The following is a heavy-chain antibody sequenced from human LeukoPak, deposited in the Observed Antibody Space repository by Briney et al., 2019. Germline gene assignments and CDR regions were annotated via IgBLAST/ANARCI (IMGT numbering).Heavy chain of an antibody. Sequence: ASVKVSCKASGYTFTGYYMHWVRQAPGQGLEWMGWINPNSGGTNYAQKFQGRVTMTRDTSISTAYMELSRLRSDDTAVYYCARDYYDSSGYSNWFDPWGQGTTVTVSS. J-gene: IGHJ5*01. V-gene: IGHV1-2*02. D-gene: IGHD3-22*01. CDR2: INPNSGGT. CDR3: ARDYYDSSGYSNWFDP. CDR1: GYTFTGYY.